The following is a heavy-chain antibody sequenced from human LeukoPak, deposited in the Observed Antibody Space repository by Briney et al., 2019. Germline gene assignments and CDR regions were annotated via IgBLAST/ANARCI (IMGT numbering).Heavy chain of an antibody. CDR2: IYTSGST. D-gene: IGHD3-10*01. CDR1: GGSISSYY. Sequence: SETLSLTCTVSGGSISSYYWSWIRQPPGKGLEWIGYIYTSGSTNYNPSLKSRVTISVDTSKNQFSLKLSSVTAADTAVYYCARIPSYSAAFDIWGQGTMVTVPS. J-gene: IGHJ3*02. V-gene: IGHV4-4*09. CDR3: ARIPSYSAAFDI.